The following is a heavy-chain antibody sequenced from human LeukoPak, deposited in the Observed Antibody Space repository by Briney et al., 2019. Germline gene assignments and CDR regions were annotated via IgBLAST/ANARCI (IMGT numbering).Heavy chain of an antibody. CDR3: AHSGVAVPEAIFDY. D-gene: IGHD6-19*01. Sequence: SGPTLVNPTQTLTLTCTFSGFSLSTSGVGVGWIRQPPGKALEWLALIYWDDDKRYSPSLKSRLTITKDTSKNQVVLTMTNMDPVDTATYYCAHSGVAVPEAIFDYWGQGTLVTVSS. CDR1: GFSLSTSGVG. J-gene: IGHJ4*02. V-gene: IGHV2-5*02. CDR2: IYWDDDK.